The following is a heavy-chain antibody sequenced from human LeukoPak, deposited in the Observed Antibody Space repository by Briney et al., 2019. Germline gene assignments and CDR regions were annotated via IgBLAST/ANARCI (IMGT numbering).Heavy chain of an antibody. D-gene: IGHD3-22*01. Sequence: ASVKVSCKASGYTFTSYYMHWVRQAPGQGLEWMGIVNPSGGSTSYAQKFQGRVTMTRDTSTSTVYMELSSLRSEDTAVYYCARGRGYYDSSGYYYEDYWGQGTLVTVSS. CDR1: GYTFTSYY. V-gene: IGHV1-46*01. J-gene: IGHJ4*02. CDR2: VNPSGGST. CDR3: ARGRGYYDSSGYYYEDY.